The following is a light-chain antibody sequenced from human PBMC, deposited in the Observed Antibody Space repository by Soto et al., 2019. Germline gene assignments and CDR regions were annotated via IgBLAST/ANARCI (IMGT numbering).Light chain of an antibody. V-gene: IGKV3-20*01. J-gene: IGKJ2*01. CDR3: QQYDRPPFA. Sequence: EIVLTQSPGTLSLSPGDRATLSCRASQRVSNSYLAWYQQKPGQAPRLLIYDASTRAAGVPDRVTGGGSGTDFTLTIDALEPEDFALYCCQQYDRPPFAFGQGTRLEI. CDR1: QRVSNSY. CDR2: DAS.